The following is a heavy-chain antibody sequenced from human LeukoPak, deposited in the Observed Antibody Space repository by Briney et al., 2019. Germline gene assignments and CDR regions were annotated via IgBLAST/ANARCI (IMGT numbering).Heavy chain of an antibody. Sequence: PGGSLRLSCAASGFTFSSYSMNWVRQAPGKGLEWVSSISSSSSYIYYADSVKGRFTISRDNAKNSLYLQMNSLRAEDTAVYYCARGWSYNWDYVDYWGQGTLVTVSS. V-gene: IGHV3-21*01. D-gene: IGHD1-7*01. CDR3: ARGWSYNWDYVDY. CDR2: ISSSSSYI. CDR1: GFTFSSYS. J-gene: IGHJ4*02.